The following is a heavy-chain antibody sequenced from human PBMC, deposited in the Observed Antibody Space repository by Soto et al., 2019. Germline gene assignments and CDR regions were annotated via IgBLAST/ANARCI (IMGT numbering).Heavy chain of an antibody. Sequence: PSETLSLTCAVYGGSFSGYQWTWIRQPPGKGLEWIGEINHSGNTKCNPSLKSRVTISVDTSKNQFSLKLSSVTAADTAVYYCARGYSSSWYRYWGQGTLVTVSS. CDR1: GGSFSGYQ. CDR2: INHSGNT. V-gene: IGHV4-34*01. CDR3: ARGYSSSWYRY. J-gene: IGHJ4*02. D-gene: IGHD6-13*01.